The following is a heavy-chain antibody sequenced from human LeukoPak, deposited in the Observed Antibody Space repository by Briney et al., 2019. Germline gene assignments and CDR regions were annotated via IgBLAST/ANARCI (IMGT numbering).Heavy chain of an antibody. CDR1: GGSISSYY. D-gene: IGHD1-1*01. CDR3: ARAPGTYYHYYMDV. CDR2: IYYSGST. V-gene: IGHV4-59*01. J-gene: IGHJ6*03. Sequence: SETLSLTCTVSGGSISSYYWSWIRQPPGKGLEWIGYIYYSGSTNYNPSLKSRVTISVDTSKNQFSLKLSSVTAADTAVYYCARAPGTYYHYYMDVWGKGTTVTVSS.